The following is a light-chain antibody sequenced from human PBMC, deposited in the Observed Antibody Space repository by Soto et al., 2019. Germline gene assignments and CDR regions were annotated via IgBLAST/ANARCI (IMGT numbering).Light chain of an antibody. CDR3: QQYNNWPPTT. Sequence: EIVMTQSPATLSVSPGERATLSCRASQSVPNNYLAWYQQKPXQAPRFVLYGASTRANGIPARFSGSGSGTEFTLTISSLQSEDFAVYDCQQYNNWPPTTFGQGTKVDIK. CDR2: GAS. CDR1: QSVPNNY. V-gene: IGKV3-15*01. J-gene: IGKJ1*01.